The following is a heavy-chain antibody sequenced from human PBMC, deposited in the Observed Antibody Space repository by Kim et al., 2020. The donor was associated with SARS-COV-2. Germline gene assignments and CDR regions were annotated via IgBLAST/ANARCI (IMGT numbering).Heavy chain of an antibody. CDR1: GGSISSYY. J-gene: IGHJ4*02. CDR2: IYYSGST. Sequence: SETLSLTCTVSGGSISSYYWSWIRQPPGKGLEWIGYIYYSGSTNYNPSLKSRVTISVDTSKNQFSLKLSSVTAADTAVYYCARGATPDYWGQGTLVTVSS. CDR3: ARGATPDY. V-gene: IGHV4-59*01.